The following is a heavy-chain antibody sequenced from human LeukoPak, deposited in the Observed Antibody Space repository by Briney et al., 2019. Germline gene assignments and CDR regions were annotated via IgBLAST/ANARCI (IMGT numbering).Heavy chain of an antibody. CDR1: GGSFSGYY. CDR2: INHSGST. Sequence: SETLSLTCAVYGGSFSGYYWSWIRQPPGKGLEWIGEINHSGSTNYNPSLKSRVTISVDTSKNQFSLKLSSVTAADTAVYYCARGEDAFDIWGQGTMVTVSS. CDR3: ARGEDAFDI. V-gene: IGHV4-34*01. J-gene: IGHJ3*02.